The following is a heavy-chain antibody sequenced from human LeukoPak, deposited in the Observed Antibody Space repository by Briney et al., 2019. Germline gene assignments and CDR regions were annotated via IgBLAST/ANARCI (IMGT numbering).Heavy chain of an antibody. Sequence: KPSETLSLTCAVSDYSISSAYYWGRIRQPPGKGLEWIGSIYHSGSTDYNPSLKSRVTISVDTSKNQFSLKLRSVTAADTAVYYCARDQAYCGGDCYFDFWGQGTLVTVSS. V-gene: IGHV4-38-2*02. CDR1: DYSISSAYY. CDR2: IYHSGST. J-gene: IGHJ4*02. CDR3: ARDQAYCGGDCYFDF. D-gene: IGHD2-21*02.